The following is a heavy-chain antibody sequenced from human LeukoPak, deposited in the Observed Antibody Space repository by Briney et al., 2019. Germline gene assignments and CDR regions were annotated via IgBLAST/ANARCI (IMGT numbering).Heavy chain of an antibody. V-gene: IGHV3-30-3*01. Sequence: GGSLRLSCAASGFTFSSYAMHWVRQAPGKGLEWVAVISYDVSNKYYADSVKGRFTISRDNSKNTLYLQMNNLRAEDTAVYYCARGRIAAAGQNTFDYWGQGTLVTVSS. D-gene: IGHD6-13*01. CDR3: ARGRIAAAGQNTFDY. CDR2: ISYDVSNK. CDR1: GFTFSSYA. J-gene: IGHJ4*02.